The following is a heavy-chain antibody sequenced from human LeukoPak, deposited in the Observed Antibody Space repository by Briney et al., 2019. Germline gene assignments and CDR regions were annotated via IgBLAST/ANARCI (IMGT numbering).Heavy chain of an antibody. Sequence: QPGGSLRLSCAASGFTFSSYWMHLVRQAPGKGLVWVSRINSDGSSTSYADSVKGRFTISRDNAKNTLYLQMNSLRAEDTAVYYCARALTRRGGFDYWGQGTLVTVSS. J-gene: IGHJ4*02. D-gene: IGHD3-9*01. V-gene: IGHV3-74*01. CDR3: ARALTRRGGFDY. CDR2: INSDGSST. CDR1: GFTFSSYW.